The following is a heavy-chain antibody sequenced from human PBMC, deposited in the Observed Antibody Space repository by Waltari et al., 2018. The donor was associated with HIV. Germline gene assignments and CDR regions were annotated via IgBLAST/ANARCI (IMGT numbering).Heavy chain of an antibody. V-gene: IGHV3-30*18. CDR1: GFNFSTFG. D-gene: IGHD2-15*01. CDR2: RSDEGHNK. Sequence: QVQLEESGGGVVQSGRSLRLTCVASGFNFSTFGMHWVRQAPGKRMEWAAFRSDEGHNKQYADSVKGLFTISRDNSKSTLFLQMSSMRPDDTAVYYCAKDLVTRGFFYFYGMHVWGQGTTVTVSS. CDR3: AKDLVTRGFFYFYGMHV. J-gene: IGHJ6*02.